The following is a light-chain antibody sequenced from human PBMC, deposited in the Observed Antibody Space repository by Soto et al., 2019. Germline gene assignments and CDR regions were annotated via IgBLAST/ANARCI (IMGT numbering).Light chain of an antibody. CDR3: MQNIYWPFT. V-gene: IGKV2-30*01. CDR2: QAS. CDR1: QSLVYSDGKTY. Sequence: DVVMTQSPLSLPVTLGQPASISCRSSQSLVYSDGKTYLSWFHRRPGQSPRRLIYQASTRDTGVPVRFTGSGSGTDFTLKISRVEAEDVGVYFCMQNIYWPFTFGPRSKADI. J-gene: IGKJ3*01.